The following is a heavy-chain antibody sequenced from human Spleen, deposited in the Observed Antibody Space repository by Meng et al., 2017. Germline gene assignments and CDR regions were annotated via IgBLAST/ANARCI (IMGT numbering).Heavy chain of an antibody. D-gene: IGHD4-11*01. J-gene: IGHJ4*02. CDR3: ARGPTTMAHDFDY. CDR2: INPSGSA. Sequence: SETLSLTCAVYGGSFRRYYWGWIRQPPGKGLEWIGEINPSGSANYNPSLKSRVTISLDTSQNNLSLKLSSVTAADSAVYYCARGPTTMAHDFDYWGQGNLVTVAS. CDR1: GGSFRRYY. V-gene: IGHV4-34*01.